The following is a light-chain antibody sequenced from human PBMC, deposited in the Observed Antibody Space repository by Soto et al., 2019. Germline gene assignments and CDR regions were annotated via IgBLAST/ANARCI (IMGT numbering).Light chain of an antibody. Sequence: EIVLTQSPATLSLSPGERATLSCRASQSVSSYLAWYQQKPGQAPRLLIYDASNRATGIPARFSGSGSGTDFTLTISSLEPEDFAVYYCQQRSNWPPYVTFGQGTKVDIK. CDR2: DAS. J-gene: IGKJ1*01. V-gene: IGKV3-11*01. CDR1: QSVSSY. CDR3: QQRSNWPPYVT.